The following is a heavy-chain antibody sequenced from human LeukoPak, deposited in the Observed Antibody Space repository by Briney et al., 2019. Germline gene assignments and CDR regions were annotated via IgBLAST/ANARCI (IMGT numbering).Heavy chain of an antibody. V-gene: IGHV4-59*02. CDR3: ARGRGEGRGIAMVRGVRAPSYNWFDP. CDR2: IYYTET. D-gene: IGHD3-10*01. J-gene: IGHJ5*02. CDR1: GGSVSNYY. Sequence: SETLSLTCTVSGGSVSNYYWSWIRQSPGKGLEWIGYIYYTETSYNPSLKSRVTISVDTSKNQFSLKLSSVTAADTAVYYCARGRGEGRGIAMVRGVRAPSYNWFDPWGHGTQVTVSS.